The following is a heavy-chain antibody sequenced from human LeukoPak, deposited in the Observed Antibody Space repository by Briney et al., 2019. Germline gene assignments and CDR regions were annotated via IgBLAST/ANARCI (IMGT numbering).Heavy chain of an antibody. Sequence: ASVKVSCKASGYTFTSYYMHWARQAPGQGLEWMGIINPSGGSTSYAQKFQGRVTMTRDMSTSTVYMELSSLRSEDTAVYYCARFSSSHSTFDYWGQGTLVTVSS. CDR3: ARFSSSHSTFDY. CDR2: INPSGGST. V-gene: IGHV1-46*01. CDR1: GYTFTSYY. D-gene: IGHD6-13*01. J-gene: IGHJ4*02.